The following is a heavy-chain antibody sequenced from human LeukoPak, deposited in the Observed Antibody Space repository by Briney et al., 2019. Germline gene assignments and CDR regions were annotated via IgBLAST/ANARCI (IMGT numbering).Heavy chain of an antibody. CDR1: GFTFDDYA. V-gene: IGHV3-9*01. D-gene: IGHD3-10*01. Sequence: GRSLRLSCAASGFTFDDYAMHWVRQAPGKGLEWISGISWNSGSIGYADSVKGRFTISGDNAKNSLYLQMNSLRAEDTALYYCAKDRGSGPYYYYGMNVWGQGTTVTVSS. CDR3: AKDRGSGPYYYYGMNV. J-gene: IGHJ6*02. CDR2: ISWNSGSI.